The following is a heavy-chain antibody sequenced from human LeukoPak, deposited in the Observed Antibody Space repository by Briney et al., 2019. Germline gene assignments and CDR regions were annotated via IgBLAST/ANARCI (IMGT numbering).Heavy chain of an antibody. CDR3: ARAVAPAAIEEAFGF. V-gene: IGHV3-21*06. CDR1: GFTFSTYT. CDR2: ISSSGTFI. D-gene: IGHD2-2*02. Sequence: GGPRLSCAASGFTFSTYTMNWVRQAPGMGLEWVSSISSSGTFIYYADSVKGRFTISRDNAKNSLFLQMNTLRAEDTAVHYCARAVAPAAIEEAFGFWGQGTLVSVSS. J-gene: IGHJ3*01.